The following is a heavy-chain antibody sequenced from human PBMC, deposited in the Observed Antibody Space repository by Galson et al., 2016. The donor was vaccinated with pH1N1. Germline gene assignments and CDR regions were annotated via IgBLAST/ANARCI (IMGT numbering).Heavy chain of an antibody. CDR2: IYPGDSDT. CDR3: ARRSAVAGVDY. J-gene: IGHJ4*02. CDR1: GYSFSSHW. D-gene: IGHD6-19*01. Sequence: SGAEVKKPGESLKISCQGSGYSFSSHWIGWVRQMPGKGLEWMGIIYPGDSDTKYSPSFQGQVTFSADKSINTAYLQWSSLKASDTAMYFCARRSAVAGVDYWGQGTLVTVSS. V-gene: IGHV5-51*01.